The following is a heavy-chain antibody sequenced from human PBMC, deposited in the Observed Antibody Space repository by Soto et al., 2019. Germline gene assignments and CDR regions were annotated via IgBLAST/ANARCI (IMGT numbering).Heavy chain of an antibody. D-gene: IGHD3-3*01. CDR1: GGTFSSYA. J-gene: IGHJ6*02. CDR2: ILPIFGTA. Sequence: QVQLVQSGAAVKKPGSSVKVSCKASGGTFSSYAISWVRQAPGQGLEWMGGILPIFGTANYAQKFQGRVTITADESTSKAYMELSSLRSEDTAVYYVARVVWSGYYLAPMDVWGQGTTVTVSS. CDR3: ARVVWSGYYLAPMDV. V-gene: IGHV1-69*01.